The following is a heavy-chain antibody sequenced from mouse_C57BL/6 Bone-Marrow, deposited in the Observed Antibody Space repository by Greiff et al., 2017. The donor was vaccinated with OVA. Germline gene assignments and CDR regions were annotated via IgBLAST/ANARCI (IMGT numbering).Heavy chain of an antibody. CDR3: AREGVNGNYGTRYFDV. CDR2: ISYSGST. CDR1: GYSITSGYD. Sequence: EVKVEESGPGMVKPSQSLSLTCTVTGYSITSGYDWHWIRHFPGNKLEWMGYISYSGSTNYNPSLKSRISITHDTSKNHFFLKLNSVTTEDTATYYCAREGVNGNYGTRYFDVWGTGTTVTVSS. V-gene: IGHV3-1*01. J-gene: IGHJ1*03. D-gene: IGHD2-1*01.